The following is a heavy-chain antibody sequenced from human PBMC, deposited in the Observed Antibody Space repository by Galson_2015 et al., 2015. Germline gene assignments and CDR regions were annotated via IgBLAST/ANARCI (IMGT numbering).Heavy chain of an antibody. J-gene: IGHJ4*02. V-gene: IGHV3-33*01. CDR3: ARDYGSGSPPFHY. CDR2: IWYDGSNK. Sequence: SLRLSCAASGFTFSSYGMHWVRQAPGKGLEWVAVIWYDGSNKYYADSVKGRFTISRDNSKNTLYLQMNSLRAEDTAVYYCARDYGSGSPPFHYWGQGTLVTVSS. CDR1: GFTFSSYG. D-gene: IGHD1-26*01.